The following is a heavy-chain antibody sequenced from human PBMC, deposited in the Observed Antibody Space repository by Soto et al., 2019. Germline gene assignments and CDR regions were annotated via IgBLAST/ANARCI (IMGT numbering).Heavy chain of an antibody. CDR2: ISGSGGST. Sequence: GGSLRLSCAASGFTFSSYAMSWVGQAPGKGLEWVSAISGSGGSTYYADSVKGRFTISRDNSKNTLYLQMNSLRAEDTAVYYCAKDAQLNYDFWSGYSFDAFDIWGQGTMVTVSS. CDR1: GFTFSSYA. CDR3: AKDAQLNYDFWSGYSFDAFDI. V-gene: IGHV3-23*01. D-gene: IGHD3-3*01. J-gene: IGHJ3*02.